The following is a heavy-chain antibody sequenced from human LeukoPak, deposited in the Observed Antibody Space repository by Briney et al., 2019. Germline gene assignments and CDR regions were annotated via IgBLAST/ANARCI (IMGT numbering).Heavy chain of an antibody. CDR1: GGSISSGSYY. CDR3: ARDRRDGYNYYYYYYMDV. J-gene: IGHJ6*03. V-gene: IGHV4-61*02. D-gene: IGHD5-24*01. CDR2: IYTSGST. Sequence: PSETLSLTCTVSGGSISSGSYYWSWIRQPAGKGLEWIGRIYTSGSTNYNPSLKSRVTISVDTSKNQFSLKLSSVTAADTAVYYCARDRRDGYNYYYYYYMDVWGKGTTVTVSS.